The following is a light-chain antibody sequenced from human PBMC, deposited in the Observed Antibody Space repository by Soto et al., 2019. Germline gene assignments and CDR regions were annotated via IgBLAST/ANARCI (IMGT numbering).Light chain of an antibody. V-gene: IGKV1-17*03. CDR2: ATS. CDR1: QGISNF. J-gene: IGKJ2*01. CDR3: LRHYRYPHT. Sequence: DIQMTQSPSAMSASVGDRITITCRASQGISNFVAWFQQRPGRSPKRLIYATSTLEFGVPSRFSGGGSETEITPTISRLQPEDFATYFCLRHYRYPHTFGQGTKLEIK.